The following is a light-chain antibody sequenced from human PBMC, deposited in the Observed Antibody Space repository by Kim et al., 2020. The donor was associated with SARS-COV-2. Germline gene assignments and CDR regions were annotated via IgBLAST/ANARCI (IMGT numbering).Light chain of an antibody. CDR3: QTWGTGIQV. Sequence: GSRTSTRGARHSSKAMAWNPQQPENDRGFMMTRISGGSHSKGGGIPTRCSGSSSGAARYLAVTRLQSEDEADYYCQTWGTGIQVFGGGTQLTAL. CDR2: RISGGSH. V-gene: IGLV4-69*01. CDR1: ARHSSKA. J-gene: IGLJ2*01.